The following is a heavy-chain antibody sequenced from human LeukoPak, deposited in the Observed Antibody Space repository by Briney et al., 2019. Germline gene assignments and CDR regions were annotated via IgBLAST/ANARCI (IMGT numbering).Heavy chain of an antibody. CDR3: ARRGGHGGSFDY. Sequence: SSETLSLTCTVSGGSISSYYWSWIRQPPGKGLEWIGYIYYSGSGSTNYNPSLKSRVSISVDTSKNHFSLKLSSVTAADTAVYYCARRGGHGGSFDYWGQGTLVTVSS. J-gene: IGHJ4*02. V-gene: IGHV4-59*08. D-gene: IGHD4-23*01. CDR2: IYYSGSGST. CDR1: GGSISSYY.